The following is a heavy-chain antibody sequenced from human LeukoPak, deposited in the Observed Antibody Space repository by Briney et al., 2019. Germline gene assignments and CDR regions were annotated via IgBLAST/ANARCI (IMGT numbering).Heavy chain of an antibody. CDR2: IGGSGGTT. CDR1: GFPFSTND. Sequence: PGGSLRLSCAASGFPFSTNDMSWVRQAPGKGLEWVSAIGGSGGTTYEDSVKGRFTISRDNSKNTLYLQMNSLRAEDTAVYYCAKVKTHWDFDRWGQGTLVTVSS. V-gene: IGHV3-23*01. D-gene: IGHD7-27*01. J-gene: IGHJ4*02. CDR3: AKVKTHWDFDR.